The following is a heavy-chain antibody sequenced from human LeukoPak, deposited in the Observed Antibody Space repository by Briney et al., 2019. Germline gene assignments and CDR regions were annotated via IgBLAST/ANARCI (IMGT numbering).Heavy chain of an antibody. CDR2: MNPNSGNT. Sequence: ASVKVSCKASGYTFSSYDINWVRQATGQGLEWMGWMNPNSGNTGYAQKFQGRVTMTRNTSISTAYMELSSLRSEDSAVYYCARDLSPGGSGQPQHYWGQGTLVTVSS. CDR1: GYTFSSYD. CDR3: ARDLSPGGSGQPQHY. D-gene: IGHD3-10*01. V-gene: IGHV1-8*01. J-gene: IGHJ4*02.